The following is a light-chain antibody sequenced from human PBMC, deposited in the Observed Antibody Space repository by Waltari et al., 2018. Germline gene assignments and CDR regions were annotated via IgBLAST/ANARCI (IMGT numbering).Light chain of an antibody. V-gene: IGKV3-15*01. CDR3: QQYGMLPLT. CDR2: GAS. Sequence: EIVMTQSPATLSVSRGGSATVSCRASLSIDDSLAWYQQKPGQPPRLLIHGASTRDTGIPVRFSGSGSGTDFTLTINRLEPDDFAVYYCQQYGMLPLTFGQGTPLEI. CDR1: LSIDDS. J-gene: IGKJ5*01.